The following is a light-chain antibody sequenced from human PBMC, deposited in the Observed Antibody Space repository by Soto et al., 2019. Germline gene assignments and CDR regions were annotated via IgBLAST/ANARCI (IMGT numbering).Light chain of an antibody. CDR1: NSDVGAYNF. CDR2: EVS. V-gene: IGLV2-14*01. Sequence: QSALTQPASVSGSPGQSITISCTGTNSDVGAYNFVSWYQHHPGKAPKLMISEVSNRPSGISNSFSGSKSGNTASLTISGLQPEDEADYYCSTYTSGSTPVVLGGGTKLTVL. CDR3: STYTSGSTPVV. J-gene: IGLJ2*01.